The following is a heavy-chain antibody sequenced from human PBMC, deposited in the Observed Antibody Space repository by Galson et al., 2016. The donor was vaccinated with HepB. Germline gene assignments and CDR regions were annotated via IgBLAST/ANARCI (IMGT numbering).Heavy chain of an antibody. J-gene: IGHJ4*02. CDR2: ITSSSDTM. CDR1: GFIFSVYN. V-gene: IGHV3-48*02. CDR3: ARDDYFRLGY. D-gene: IGHD3-16*01. Sequence: LRLSCAASGFIFSVYNMNWARQAPGKGLEWIAWITSSSDTMYYADSVKGRFTISRDNAKDSLYLEMNSLRDEDTAVYYCARDDYFRLGYWGQGTLVTVSS.